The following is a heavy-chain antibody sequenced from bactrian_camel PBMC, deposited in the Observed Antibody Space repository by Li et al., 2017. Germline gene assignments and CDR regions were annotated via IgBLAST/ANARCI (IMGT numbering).Heavy chain of an antibody. J-gene: IGHJ4*01. Sequence: HVQLVESGGGVVQPGGSLTLTCTLSRYTDATNCMGWFHQASGKKREGVASIYTVDGSTYYAVSVKGRFTISKDNAKNTPYLQMNSLKPEDTAMYYCAASDWARYCSGGPRPYEYKHWGHGTQVTVS. CDR2: IYTVDGST. CDR3: AASDWARYCSGGPRPYEYKH. CDR1: RYTDATNC. V-gene: IGHV3S54*01. D-gene: IGHD2*01.